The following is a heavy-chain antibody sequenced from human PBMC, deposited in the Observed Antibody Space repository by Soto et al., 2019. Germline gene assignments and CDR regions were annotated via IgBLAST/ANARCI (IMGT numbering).Heavy chain of an antibody. J-gene: IGHJ5*02. CDR3: VRDADPKWFDP. Sequence: QVQLQQSGPGLVKPSQTLSLNCAVSGDRVSSNSAAWNWIRQSPSRGLEWLGRTYYRSKWYYHYAVSVKSRITINPDTSKNQFSLQLNSVTPEDTAVYFCVRDADPKWFDPLGPGNPGHRLL. CDR1: GDRVSSNSAA. V-gene: IGHV6-1*01. CDR2: TYYRSKWYY.